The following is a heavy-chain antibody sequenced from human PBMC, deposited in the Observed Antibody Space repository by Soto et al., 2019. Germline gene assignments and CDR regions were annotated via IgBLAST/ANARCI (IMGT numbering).Heavy chain of an antibody. CDR2: MNPNSGNT. Sequence: GASVKVSCKASGYTFTGYYMHWVRQATGQGLEWMGWMNPNSGNTGYAQKFQGRVTMTRNTSTSTAYMELSSLRSEDTAVYYCARTLYGDNVDYWGQGTLVTVSS. CDR3: ARTLYGDNVDY. V-gene: IGHV1-8*02. J-gene: IGHJ4*02. CDR1: GYTFTGYY. D-gene: IGHD4-17*01.